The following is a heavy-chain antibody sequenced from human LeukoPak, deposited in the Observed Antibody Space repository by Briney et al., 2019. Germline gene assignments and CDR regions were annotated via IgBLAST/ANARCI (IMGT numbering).Heavy chain of an antibody. CDR2: ISGSGGST. D-gene: IGHD6-6*01. Sequence: GGSLRLSCAASGFTFSSYAMSWVRQAPGKGLEWVSAISGSGGSTYYADSVKGRFTISRDNSKNTLYLQMNSLRVEDTAVYYCAKDTLRYSSSPRYFDYWGQGTLVTVSS. J-gene: IGHJ4*02. V-gene: IGHV3-23*01. CDR3: AKDTLRYSSSPRYFDY. CDR1: GFTFSSYA.